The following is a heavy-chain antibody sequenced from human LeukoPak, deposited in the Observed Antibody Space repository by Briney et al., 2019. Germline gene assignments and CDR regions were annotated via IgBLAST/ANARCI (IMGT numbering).Heavy chain of an antibody. CDR1: GFSITTGYY. V-gene: IGHV4-38-2*02. CDR3: ARVIDVAAAGYFDS. D-gene: IGHD6-13*01. Sequence: SETLSLTCTVSGFSITTGYYWAWIRQPPGKGLEWIGTIFRIGSTYYNPSLKSRVTISVDTSKNQFSLKLSSVTAADTALYYCARVIDVAAAGYFDSWGREPRSPSPQ. J-gene: IGHJ4*02. CDR2: IFRIGST.